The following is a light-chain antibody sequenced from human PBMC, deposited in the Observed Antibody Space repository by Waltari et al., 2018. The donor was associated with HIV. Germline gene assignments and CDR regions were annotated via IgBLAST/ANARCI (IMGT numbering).Light chain of an antibody. CDR3: AAWDDSLNGQVV. CDR1: GSNIGTNT. CDR2: GDD. V-gene: IGLV1-44*01. J-gene: IGLJ2*01. Sequence: HSVLTQPASGSATPGQRVTISCSGSGSNIGTNTVSWYQIFPGTAPKLFIFGDDQRPSGVPDRFSGSKSGTSASLTISGLQSEDEATYFCAAWDDSLNGQVVFGGGTLLTVL.